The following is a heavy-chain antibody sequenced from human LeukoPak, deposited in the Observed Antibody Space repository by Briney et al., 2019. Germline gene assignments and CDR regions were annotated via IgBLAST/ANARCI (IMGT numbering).Heavy chain of an antibody. V-gene: IGHV3-33*01. CDR3: ARGLGYCSSTSCPGGVPFDY. D-gene: IGHD2-2*01. Sequence: GGSLRLSCAASGFTFSNHGMHWVRQAPGKGPEWVALIWYDGSNKYYGDSVKGRFTVSRDNSKNTVYLQMNTLRAEDTGVYYCARGLGYCSSTSCPGGVPFDYWGQGTLVTVSS. CDR2: IWYDGSNK. J-gene: IGHJ4*02. CDR1: GFTFSNHG.